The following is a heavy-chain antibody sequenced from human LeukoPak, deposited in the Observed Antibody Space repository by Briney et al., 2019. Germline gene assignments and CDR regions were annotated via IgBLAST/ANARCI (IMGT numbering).Heavy chain of an antibody. CDR2: ISYIGST. V-gene: IGHV4-59*11. D-gene: IGHD4-17*01. CDR3: ARDVVTVTKGFDI. CDR1: TDSFSSHY. Sequence: KASETLSLTCAVSTDSFSSHYWTWIRQPPGKGLEWTGYISYIGSTNYNPSLKSRVTISIDTSKNQFSLKLSSVTAADTAVYYCARDVVTVTKGFDIWGQGTMVSVPS. J-gene: IGHJ3*02.